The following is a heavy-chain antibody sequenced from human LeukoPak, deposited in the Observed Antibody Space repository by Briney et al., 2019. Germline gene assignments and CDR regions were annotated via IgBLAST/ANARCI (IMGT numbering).Heavy chain of an antibody. D-gene: IGHD2-15*01. J-gene: IGHJ4*02. CDR3: ARAGWDCSGGSCYVDY. CDR2: ISYDGSNK. Sequence: PGGSLRLSCAASGFTFSSYAMHWVRQAPGKGLEWVAVISYDGSNKYYADSVKGRFTISRDNSKNTLYLQMNSLRAEDTAVYYCARAGWDCSGGSCYVDYWGQGTLVTVSS. V-gene: IGHV3-30-3*01. CDR1: GFTFSSYA.